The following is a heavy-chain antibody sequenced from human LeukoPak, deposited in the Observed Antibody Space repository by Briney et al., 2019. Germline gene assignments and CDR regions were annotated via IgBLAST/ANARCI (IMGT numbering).Heavy chain of an antibody. V-gene: IGHV3-48*03. CDR3: ARDSVGDLLDY. J-gene: IGHJ4*02. D-gene: IGHD4-17*01. Sequence: GGSLRLSCAGSGFPFSSYEMNWLRQAPGKGLEWVSHIDSSGITIYYGDSVKGRFTISRDDAKNSIYLQMDSLRVEDTAIYYCARDSVGDLLDYWGQGTPVTVSS. CDR1: GFPFSSYE. CDR2: IDSSGITI.